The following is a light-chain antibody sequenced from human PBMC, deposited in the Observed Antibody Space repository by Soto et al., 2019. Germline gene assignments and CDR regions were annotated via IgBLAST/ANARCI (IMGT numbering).Light chain of an antibody. V-gene: IGKV1-9*01. CDR3: QHRRT. J-gene: IGKJ1*01. Sequence: DIQLTQSPSFLSASVGDRVTITCRASQGISSYLAWYQQKPGKAPKLLSYAASTLQSGVPSRFSGSGSGTEFTLTNSSLQPEDVATYYWQHRRTFGQGTKVEIK. CDR1: QGISSY. CDR2: AAS.